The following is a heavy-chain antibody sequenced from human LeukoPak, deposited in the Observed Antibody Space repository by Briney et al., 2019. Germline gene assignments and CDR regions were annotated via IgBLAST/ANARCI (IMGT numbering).Heavy chain of an antibody. V-gene: IGHV3-21*01. J-gene: IGHJ4*02. CDR2: ISRSGSYI. CDR1: GFTFSSYS. D-gene: IGHD3-10*01. Sequence: GRSLRLSCAASGFTFSSYSLNWVRQTPGKGLEWVSSISRSGSYIYYADSVKGRFTISRDDANNSLHLQMNSLRAEDTAVYFCARDRGGSEKHWFDYWGQGTLVTVSS. CDR3: ARDRGGSEKHWFDY.